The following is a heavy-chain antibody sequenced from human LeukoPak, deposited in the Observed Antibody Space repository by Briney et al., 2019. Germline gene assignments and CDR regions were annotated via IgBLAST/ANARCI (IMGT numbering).Heavy chain of an antibody. D-gene: IGHD1-26*01. Sequence: EASVKVSCKASGYTFTGYYMHWVRQAPGQGLEWMGWINPNSGGTNYAQKFQGRVTMTRDTSISTAYMELSRLRSDDTAVYYCARRSQYSQNWFDPWGQGTLVTVSS. CDR1: GYTFTGYY. CDR3: ARRSQYSQNWFDP. V-gene: IGHV1-2*02. J-gene: IGHJ5*02. CDR2: INPNSGGT.